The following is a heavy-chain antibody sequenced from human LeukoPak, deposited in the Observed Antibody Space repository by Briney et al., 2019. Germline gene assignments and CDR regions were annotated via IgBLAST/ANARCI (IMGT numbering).Heavy chain of an antibody. J-gene: IGHJ3*02. D-gene: IGHD3-3*01. CDR3: ARDPITIFGALPFDAFDI. Sequence: SQTLSLTCTVSGGSISSGGYYWSWIRQPPGKGLEWIGYIYHSGSTYYNPSLKSRVTISVDRSKNQFSLKLSSVTAADTAVYYCARDPITIFGALPFDAFDIWGQGTMVTVSS. V-gene: IGHV4-30-2*01. CDR1: GGSISSGGYY. CDR2: IYHSGST.